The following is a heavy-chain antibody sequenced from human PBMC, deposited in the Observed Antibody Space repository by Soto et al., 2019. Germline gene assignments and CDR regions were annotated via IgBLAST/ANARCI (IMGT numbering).Heavy chain of an antibody. CDR2: IYYSGST. D-gene: IGHD6-13*01. CDR1: GGSISSSSYH. Sequence: HSETLSLTCTVSGGSISSSSYHWGWIRQPPGKGLEWIGSIYYSGSTYYNPSLKSRVTISVDTSKNQFSLKLSSVTAADTAVYYCARLGLYSSSWLAPNWFDPWGQGTLVTVSS. CDR3: ARLGLYSSSWLAPNWFDP. J-gene: IGHJ5*02. V-gene: IGHV4-39*01.